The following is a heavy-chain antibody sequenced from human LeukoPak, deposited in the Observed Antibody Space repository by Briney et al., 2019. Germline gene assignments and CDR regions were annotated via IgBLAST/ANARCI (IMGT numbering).Heavy chain of an antibody. J-gene: IGHJ4*02. CDR2: IYYSGST. Sequence: SQTLSLTCTVSGGSISSGDYYWSWIRQPPGKGLEWIGYIYYSGSTYYNPSLKSRVTISVDTSKNQFSLKLSSVTAADTAVYYCARIRPDYYDSSGYVSGYFDYWGQGTQVTVSS. D-gene: IGHD3-22*01. CDR1: GGSISSGDYY. CDR3: ARIRPDYYDSSGYVSGYFDY. V-gene: IGHV4-30-4*08.